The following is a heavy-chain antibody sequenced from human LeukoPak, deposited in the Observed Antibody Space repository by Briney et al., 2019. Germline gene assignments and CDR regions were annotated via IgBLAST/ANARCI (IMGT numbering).Heavy chain of an antibody. CDR2: ISSSSGYI. Sequence: PGGSLRLSCAASGFTFSSCSMNWVRQAPGKGLEWVSSISSSSGYIYYADSVKGRFSISRDNAKKSVHLQMISLRAEDTAVYYCARGRVGQWLVDAFDIWGQGTMVTVSS. V-gene: IGHV3-21*01. CDR3: ARGRVGQWLVDAFDI. D-gene: IGHD6-19*01. CDR1: GFTFSSCS. J-gene: IGHJ3*02.